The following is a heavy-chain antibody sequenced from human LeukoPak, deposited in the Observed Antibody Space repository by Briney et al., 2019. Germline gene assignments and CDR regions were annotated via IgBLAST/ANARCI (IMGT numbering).Heavy chain of an antibody. V-gene: IGHV1-18*01. CDR1: GYTFTSYG. D-gene: IGHD3-3*01. CDR2: ISAYNGNT. J-gene: IGHJ4*02. CDR3: ARVVLAPYYDFWSAPGYFDY. Sequence: ASVKVSCKASGYTFTSYGISWVRQAPGQGLEWMGWISAYNGNTSYAQKLQGRVTMTTDTSTSTAYMELRSLRSDDTAVYYCARVVLAPYYDFWSAPGYFDYWGQGTLVTVSS.